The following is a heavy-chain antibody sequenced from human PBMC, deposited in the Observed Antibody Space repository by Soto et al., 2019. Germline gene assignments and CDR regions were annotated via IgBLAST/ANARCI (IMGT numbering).Heavy chain of an antibody. CDR2: ISYDGSNK. J-gene: IGHJ6*02. D-gene: IGHD2-15*01. V-gene: IGHV3-30*18. Sequence: QAGGSLRLSCAASGFTLSSYGMHWVRQAPGKGLEWVAVISYDGSNKYYADSVKGRFTISRDNSKNTLYLQMNSLRAEDTAVYYCAKGGGSWPYYYYGMDVWGQGTTVTVSS. CDR3: AKGGGSWPYYYYGMDV. CDR1: GFTLSSYG.